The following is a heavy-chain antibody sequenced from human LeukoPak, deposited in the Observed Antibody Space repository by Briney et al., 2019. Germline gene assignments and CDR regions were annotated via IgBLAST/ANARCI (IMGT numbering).Heavy chain of an antibody. V-gene: IGHV4-59*01. CDR1: GGSISSYY. CDR3: ARSPRRTGTTNFDY. D-gene: IGHD1-7*01. Sequence: PSETLSLTXTVSGGSISSYYWSWIWQPPGKGLEWIGYIYYSGSTNYNPSLKSRVTISVDTSKNQFSLKLSSVTAADTAVYYCARSPRRTGTTNFDYWGQGTLVTVSS. J-gene: IGHJ4*02. CDR2: IYYSGST.